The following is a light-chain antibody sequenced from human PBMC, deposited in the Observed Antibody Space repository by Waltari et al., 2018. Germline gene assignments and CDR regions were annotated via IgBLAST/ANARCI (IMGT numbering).Light chain of an antibody. CDR2: TTS. J-gene: IGKJ4*01. Sequence: DIQMTQSPSSLSASVGDPVTITCRASEDISAYLNWYQQKPGRAPSLLIHTTSSLRSGVPSRFSGSGSGTAFTLTISSLQPEDFATYFCQQCYSTPLTFGGGTRVE. V-gene: IGKV1-39*01. CDR1: EDISAY. CDR3: QQCYSTPLT.